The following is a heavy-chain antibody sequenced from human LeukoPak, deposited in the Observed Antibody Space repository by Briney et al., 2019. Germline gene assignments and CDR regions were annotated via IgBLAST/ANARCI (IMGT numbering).Heavy chain of an antibody. D-gene: IGHD6-19*01. CDR2: IIPILGIA. CDR1: GGTFSSYA. Sequence: ASVKVSCKASGGTFSSYAISWVRQAPGQGLEWMGRIIPILGIANYAQKFQGRVTITADKSTSTAYMELSSLRSEDTAVYYCARCAVAGSAYYFDYWGQGTLVTVSS. CDR3: ARCAVAGSAYYFDY. V-gene: IGHV1-69*04. J-gene: IGHJ4*02.